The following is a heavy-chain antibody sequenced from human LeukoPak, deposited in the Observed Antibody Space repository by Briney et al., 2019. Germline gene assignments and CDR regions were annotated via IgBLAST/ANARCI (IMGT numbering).Heavy chain of an antibody. CDR1: GFTFGSYW. CDR3: AKGNDIGGYYYPHFDY. Sequence: GGSLRLSCAASGFTFGSYWMSWVRQAPGKGLEWVAVISSDGNNKNYVDSVKGRFTFSRDNSKNTLYLQMNSLRAEDTAVYYCAKGNDIGGYYYPHFDYWGQGTLVTVSS. CDR2: ISSDGNNK. D-gene: IGHD3-22*01. J-gene: IGHJ4*02. V-gene: IGHV3-30*18.